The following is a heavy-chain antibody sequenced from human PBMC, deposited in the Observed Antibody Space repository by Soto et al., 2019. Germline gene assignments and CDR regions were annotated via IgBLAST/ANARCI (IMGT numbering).Heavy chain of an antibody. J-gene: IGHJ3*02. CDR2: IKQDGSEK. Sequence: PGGSLRLSCAASGFTFSSYWMSWVRQAPGKGLEWVANIKQDGSEKYYVDSVKGRFTISRDNAKNSLYLQMNSLRAEDTAVYYCARSSVGPGVVVVADDAFDIWGQGTMVTVSS. V-gene: IGHV3-7*01. D-gene: IGHD2-15*01. CDR1: GFTFSSYW. CDR3: ARSSVGPGVVVVADDAFDI.